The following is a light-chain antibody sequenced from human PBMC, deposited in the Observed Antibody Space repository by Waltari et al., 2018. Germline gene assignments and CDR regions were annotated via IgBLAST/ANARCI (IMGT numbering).Light chain of an antibody. Sequence: QSALTQPASVSGSPGQSITISCNGTSSDIGNYNYVSWYQQYPGKAPKLMIDNVSDRPSGISNRFSGSKSGNTASLTISGLQAEDEADYYFSSYTTSSTWVFGGGTKLTVL. V-gene: IGLV2-14*03. CDR2: NVS. CDR3: SSYTTSSTWV. CDR1: SSDIGNYNY. J-gene: IGLJ3*02.